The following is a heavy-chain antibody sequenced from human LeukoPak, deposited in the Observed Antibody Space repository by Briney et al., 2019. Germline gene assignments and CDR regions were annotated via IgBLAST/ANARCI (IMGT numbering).Heavy chain of an antibody. CDR3: AHILLLWFGELPGDAFDI. CDR1: GGSIRSSYYY. CDR2: ISSSSSYI. D-gene: IGHD3-10*01. Sequence: PSETLSLTCTVSGGSIRSSYYYWGWIRQPPGKGLEWVSSISSSSSYIYYADSVKGRFTISRDNAKNSLYLQMNSLRAEDTAVYYCAHILLLWFGELPGDAFDIWGQGTMVTVSS. J-gene: IGHJ3*02. V-gene: IGHV3-21*01.